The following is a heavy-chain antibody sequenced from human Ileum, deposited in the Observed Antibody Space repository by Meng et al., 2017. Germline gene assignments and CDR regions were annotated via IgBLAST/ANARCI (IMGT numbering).Heavy chain of an antibody. CDR3: ARDEWELGYFDY. D-gene: IGHD1-26*01. J-gene: IGHJ4*02. Sequence: GGSLRLSCSASGFPFSIYWMSWVRQTPGKGLEWVANIKADGSEKYFVDSVKGRFTISRDNAKNSLYLQMNSLRAEDTAVYYCARDEWELGYFDYWGQGTLVTVSS. V-gene: IGHV3-7*01. CDR2: IKADGSEK. CDR1: GFPFSIYW.